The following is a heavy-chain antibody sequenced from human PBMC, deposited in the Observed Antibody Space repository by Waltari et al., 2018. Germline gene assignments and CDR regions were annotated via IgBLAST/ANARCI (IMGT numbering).Heavy chain of an antibody. J-gene: IGHJ5*02. V-gene: IGHV4-31*03. D-gene: IGHD6-13*01. CDR1: GGSISSGGYY. Sequence: QVQLQESGPGLVKPSQTLSLTCTVSGGSISSGGYYWSWIRQHPGKGLEWIGYIYYSGCTYYNPSLKSRVTISVDTSKNQFSLKLSSVTAADTAVYYCARALLRAAAGTGNWFDPWGQGTLVTVSS. CDR2: IYYSGCT. CDR3: ARALLRAAAGTGNWFDP.